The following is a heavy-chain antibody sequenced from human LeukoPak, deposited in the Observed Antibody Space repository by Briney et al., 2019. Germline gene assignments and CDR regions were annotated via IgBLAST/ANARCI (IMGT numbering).Heavy chain of an antibody. V-gene: IGHV3-72*01. J-gene: IGHJ6*03. D-gene: IGHD1-26*01. CDR3: GVGASFANFYSYMDV. Sequence: GGSLRLSCAASGFTSRDPHMDWVRQAPGKGLEWIGRSRNKANSYSTEYAASVKGRFTISRDESENSLYLQMNGQKTEDTAVYYCGVGASFANFYSYMDVWGKGTTVTVSS. CDR2: SRNKANSYST. CDR1: GFTSRDPH.